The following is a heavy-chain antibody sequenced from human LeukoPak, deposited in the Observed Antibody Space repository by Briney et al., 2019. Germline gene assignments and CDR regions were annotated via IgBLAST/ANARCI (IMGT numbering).Heavy chain of an antibody. J-gene: IGHJ4*02. CDR2: IKQDGSEK. Sequence: PGGSLRLSCAASGFTFSSYWMSWVRQAPGKGLEWVANIKQDGSEKYYVDSVKGRFTISRDNAKNSLYLQMNSLRAEDTAVYYCARDRGHSSGWYRFDYWGQGTLVTVSS. D-gene: IGHD6-19*01. V-gene: IGHV3-7*03. CDR3: ARDRGHSSGWYRFDY. CDR1: GFTFSSYW.